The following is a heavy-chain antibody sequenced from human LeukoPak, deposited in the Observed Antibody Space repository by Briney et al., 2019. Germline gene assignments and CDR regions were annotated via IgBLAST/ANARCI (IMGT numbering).Heavy chain of an antibody. D-gene: IGHD4-17*01. CDR1: GGSISSGGYY. V-gene: IGHV4-31*03. J-gene: IGHJ4*02. CDR3: ARGTNDYGDLAIDY. CDR2: IYYSGST. Sequence: SETLSLTCTVSGGSISSGGYYWSWIRQHPGKGLEWIGYIYYSGSTYYNPSLKSRVTISVDTSKNQFSLKLSSVTAADTAVYYCARGTNDYGDLAIDYWGQGTLVTVSS.